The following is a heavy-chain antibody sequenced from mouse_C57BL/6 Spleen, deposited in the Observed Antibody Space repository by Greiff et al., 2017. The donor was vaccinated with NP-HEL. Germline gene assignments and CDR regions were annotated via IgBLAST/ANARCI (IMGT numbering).Heavy chain of an antibody. J-gene: IGHJ3*01. D-gene: IGHD2-1*01. V-gene: IGHV5-12*01. CDR3: ARQGGYGNYAWFAY. CDR1: GFTFSDYY. Sequence: EVKLVESGGGLVQPGGSLKLSCAASGFTFSDYYMYWVRQTPEKRLEWVAYISNGGGSTYYPDTVKGRFTISRDNAKNTLYLQMSRLKSEDTAMYYCARQGGYGNYAWFAYWGQGTLVTVSA. CDR2: ISNGGGST.